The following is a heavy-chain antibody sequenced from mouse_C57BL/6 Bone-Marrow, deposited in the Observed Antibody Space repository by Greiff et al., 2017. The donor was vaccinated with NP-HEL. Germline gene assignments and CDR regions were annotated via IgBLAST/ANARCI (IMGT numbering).Heavy chain of an antibody. V-gene: IGHV10-1*01. CDR2: IRSKSNNYAT. J-gene: IGHJ3*01. CDR3: VTGDYDWFAY. D-gene: IGHD2-4*01. CDR1: GFSFNTYA. Sequence: EVQLQESGGGLVQPKGSLKLSCAASGFSFNTYAMNWVRQAPGKGLEWVARIRSKSNNYATYYADSVKDRFTISRDDSESMLYLQMNNLKTEDTAMDYCVTGDYDWFAYWGQGTLVTVSA.